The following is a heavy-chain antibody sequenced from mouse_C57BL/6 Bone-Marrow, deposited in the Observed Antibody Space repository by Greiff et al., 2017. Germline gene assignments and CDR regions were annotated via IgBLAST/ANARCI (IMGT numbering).Heavy chain of an antibody. CDR1: GFNIKDDY. CDR2: IDPADGDT. Sequence: VQLQQPGAELVRPGASVKLSCTASGFNIKDDYMHWVKQRPEQGLEWIGWIDPADGDTEYAPKFQGKATITADTSSNTAYLPLSSLPSRDTAVYSCMGYYYGDSYGFDYGGQGTTLTVSS. J-gene: IGHJ2*01. V-gene: IGHV14-4*01. CDR3: MGYYYGDSYGFDY. D-gene: IGHD1-1*01.